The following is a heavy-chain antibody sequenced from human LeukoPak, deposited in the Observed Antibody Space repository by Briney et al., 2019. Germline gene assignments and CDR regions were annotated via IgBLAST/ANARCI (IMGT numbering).Heavy chain of an antibody. CDR2: ISIFNTI. J-gene: IGHJ4*02. V-gene: IGHV3-48*03. CDR3: ARGTEWERNFDY. D-gene: IGHD1-26*01. Sequence: GGSLTLSCSASGFTVSTFQMNWLRQAPGQGREGISYISIFNTIYHADSVRGRFTISRENAKRSLYLPLNSLRAEDTAVYYCARGTEWERNFDYWGQGTLVTVSS. CDR1: GFTVSTFQ.